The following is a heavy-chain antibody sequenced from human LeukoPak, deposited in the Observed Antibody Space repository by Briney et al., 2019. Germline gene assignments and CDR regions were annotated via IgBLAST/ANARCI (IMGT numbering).Heavy chain of an antibody. CDR1: GYTFTGYY. J-gene: IGHJ4*02. D-gene: IGHD6-19*01. CDR2: INPNSGGT. CDR3: ARDQGSGWANDY. Sequence: ASVKVSYKASGYTFTGYYMHWVRQAPGQGLEWMGWINPNSGGTNYAQKFQGRVTMTRDTSISTAYMELSRLRSDDTAVYYCARDQGSGWANDYWGQGTLVTVSS. V-gene: IGHV1-2*02.